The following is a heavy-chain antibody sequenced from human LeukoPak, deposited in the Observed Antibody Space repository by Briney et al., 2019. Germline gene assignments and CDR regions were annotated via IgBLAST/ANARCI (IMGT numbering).Heavy chain of an antibody. Sequence: ASVKVSCKASGYTFTSYGISWVRQAPGQGLEWMGWISAYNGNTNYAQKLQGRVTMTTDTSTSTAYVELRSLRSDDTAVYYCAREEDSSSWRGRYNWFDPWGQGTLVTVSS. D-gene: IGHD6-13*01. CDR3: AREEDSSSWRGRYNWFDP. V-gene: IGHV1-18*01. J-gene: IGHJ5*02. CDR1: GYTFTSYG. CDR2: ISAYNGNT.